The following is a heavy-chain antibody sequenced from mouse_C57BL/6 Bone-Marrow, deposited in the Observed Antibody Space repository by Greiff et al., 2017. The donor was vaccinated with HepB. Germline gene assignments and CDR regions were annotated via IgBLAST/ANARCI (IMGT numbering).Heavy chain of an antibody. V-gene: IGHV1-55*01. CDR1: GYTFTSYW. D-gene: IGHD2-1*01. CDR3: ARRGSLLSYAMDY. Sequence: QVHVKQSGAELVKPGASVKMSCKASGYTFTSYWITWVKQRPGQGLEWIGDIYPGSGSTNYNEKFKSKATLTVETSSSTAYMQLSSLTSEDSAVYYCARRGSLLSYAMDYWGQGTSVTVSS. CDR2: IYPGSGST. J-gene: IGHJ4*01.